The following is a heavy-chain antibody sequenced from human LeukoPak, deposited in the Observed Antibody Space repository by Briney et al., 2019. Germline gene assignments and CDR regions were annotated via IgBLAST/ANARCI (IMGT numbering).Heavy chain of an antibody. Sequence: SPTLSLTCTVYGASISSSYWGWIRQPPGKGLEWLGFIFYSGSTNYNPSLKSRVTISVVTSKNQFSLELSSVAAADTAVYYCGGGRGPGDYLGWGQGTLVTVSS. V-gene: IGHV4-59*01. CDR2: IFYSGST. CDR1: GASISSSY. J-gene: IGHJ4*02. D-gene: IGHD4-17*01. CDR3: GGGRGPGDYLG.